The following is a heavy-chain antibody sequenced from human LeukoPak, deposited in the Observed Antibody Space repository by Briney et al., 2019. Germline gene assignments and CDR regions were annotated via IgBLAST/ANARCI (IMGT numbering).Heavy chain of an antibody. CDR2: IYSSGST. J-gene: IGHJ6*02. V-gene: IGHV4-4*09. CDR1: GDSISGYF. CDR3: ARGFDYGDYQYYYYGMDV. D-gene: IGHD4-17*01. Sequence: PSETLSLTCSVSGDSISGYFWSWIRQPPGKGLEWIGYIYSSGSTNYNPSLKSRVTISVDTSKNQFSLKLSSVTAADTAVYYCARGFDYGDYQYYYYGMDVWGQGTTVTVSS.